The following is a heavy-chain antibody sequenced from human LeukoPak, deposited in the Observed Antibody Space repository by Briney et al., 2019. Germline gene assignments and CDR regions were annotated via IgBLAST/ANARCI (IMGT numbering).Heavy chain of an antibody. J-gene: IGHJ4*02. V-gene: IGHV3-48*01. Sequence: GGTLSLSCAASGFTFSSYSMNWVRQAPGKGLEGVSYISSSSSTIYYADSVKGRFTISRDNAKNSLYLQMNSLRAEDTAVYYCARSGKWERSLFDYWGQGTLVTVSS. CDR1: GFTFSSYS. CDR2: ISSSSSTI. D-gene: IGHD1-26*01. CDR3: ARSGKWERSLFDY.